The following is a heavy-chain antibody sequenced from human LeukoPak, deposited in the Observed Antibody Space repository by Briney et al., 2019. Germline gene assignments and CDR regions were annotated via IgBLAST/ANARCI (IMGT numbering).Heavy chain of an antibody. CDR3: AKDKDLSLGDDRQY. D-gene: IGHD3-16*01. CDR1: GFTFSSDV. CDR2: ISGSGDT. J-gene: IGHJ4*02. V-gene: IGHV3-23*01. Sequence: PGGSLRLSCTASGFTFSSDVMTWVRQAPGKGLGWVSGISGSGDTYYADSVKGRFTISRDNSRNRLYLQMNSLRAEDTAVYYCAKDKDLSLGDDRQYWGQGTLATVSS.